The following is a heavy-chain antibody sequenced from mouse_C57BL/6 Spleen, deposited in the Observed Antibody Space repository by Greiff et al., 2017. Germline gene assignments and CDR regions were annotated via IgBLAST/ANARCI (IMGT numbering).Heavy chain of an antibody. V-gene: IGHV1-9*01. D-gene: IGHD1-1*01. CDR3: AREGYCGTPLYFGC. Sequence: VKLMESGAELMKPGASVKLSCKATGYTFTGYWIEWVKQRPGHGLEWIGEILPGSGSTNYNEKVKGKATFTADTSSNTAYMQLSSLTTEDSAIYYCAREGYCGTPLYFGCRGPGTTLTAST. CDR1: GYTFTGYW. CDR2: ILPGSGST. J-gene: IGHJ2*01.